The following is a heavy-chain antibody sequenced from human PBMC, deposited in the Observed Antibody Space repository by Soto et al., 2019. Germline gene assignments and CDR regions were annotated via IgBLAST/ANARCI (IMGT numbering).Heavy chain of an antibody. CDR1: GFAFSSSW. Sequence: EVQLVESGGGLVQPGGSLRLSCAGSGFAFSSSWMHWVRQDPGKGLVWVSRINFDGSSTDYADSVRGRFTISRDNAKKTLYLEMNSLRADDTAVYHCARGSRGWYGFDYGGQGTVVTVSS. CDR3: ARGSRGWYGFDY. CDR2: INFDGSST. D-gene: IGHD6-19*01. V-gene: IGHV3-74*01. J-gene: IGHJ4*02.